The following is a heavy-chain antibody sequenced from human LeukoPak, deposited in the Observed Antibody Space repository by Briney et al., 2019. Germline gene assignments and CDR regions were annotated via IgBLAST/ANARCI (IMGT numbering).Heavy chain of an antibody. V-gene: IGHV1-18*01. Sequence: ASVKVSCKTSGYTFTSFGISWVRQAPGQGPEWMGWISAYNGNTNYAQKLQGRVTMTTDTSTSTAYMELRSLRSDDTAVYYCARDLMPYYYDSSGYYFDYWGQGTLVTVSS. CDR2: ISAYNGNT. D-gene: IGHD3-22*01. J-gene: IGHJ4*02. CDR1: GYTFTSFG. CDR3: ARDLMPYYYDSSGYYFDY.